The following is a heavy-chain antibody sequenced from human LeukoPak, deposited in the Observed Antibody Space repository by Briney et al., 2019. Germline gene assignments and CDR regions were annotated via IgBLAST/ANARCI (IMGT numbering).Heavy chain of an antibody. D-gene: IGHD6-19*01. J-gene: IGHJ3*02. V-gene: IGHV4-38-2*01. CDR3: ARPYSSGWNDAFDI. CDR1: GGSFSGSY. CDR2: IYHSGST. Sequence: PSETLSLTCAVYGGSFSGSYWGWIRQPPGKGLEWIGSIYHSGSTYYNPSLKSRVTISVDTSKNQFSLKLSSVTAADTAVYYCARPYSSGWNDAFDIWGQGTMVPVSS.